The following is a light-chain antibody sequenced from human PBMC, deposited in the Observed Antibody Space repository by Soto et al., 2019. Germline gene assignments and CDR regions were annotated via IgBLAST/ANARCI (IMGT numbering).Light chain of an antibody. Sequence: DIQMTQSPSTLSASVGDRVTITCRASQTIGSLLAWYQQKAGRAPKLLIYKASTLKSGVPSRFSGSRSGTEFALTISSLQPDDFATYYCQHYNSYRSMYTFGQGTKLEI. CDR3: QHYNSYRSMYT. J-gene: IGKJ2*01. CDR1: QTIGSL. CDR2: KAS. V-gene: IGKV1-5*03.